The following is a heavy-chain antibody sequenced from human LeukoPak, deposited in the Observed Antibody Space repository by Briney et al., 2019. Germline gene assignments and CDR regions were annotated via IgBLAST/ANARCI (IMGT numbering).Heavy chain of an antibody. V-gene: IGHV1-69*05. CDR2: IIPIFGTA. CDR1: GGTFSSYA. Sequence: SVEVSCKASGGTFSSYAISWVRQAPGQGLEWMGRIIPIFGTANYAQKFQGRVTITTDESTSTAYMELSSLRSEDTAVYYCAREVVVVPAAMDYWGQGTLVTVSS. J-gene: IGHJ4*02. CDR3: AREVVVVPAAMDY. D-gene: IGHD2-2*01.